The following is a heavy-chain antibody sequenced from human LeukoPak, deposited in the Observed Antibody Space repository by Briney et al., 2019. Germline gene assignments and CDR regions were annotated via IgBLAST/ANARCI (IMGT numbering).Heavy chain of an antibody. D-gene: IGHD6-19*01. Sequence: SQTLSLTCAISGDSVSSNTAAWNWIRQSPSRGLEWLGRTYYRSKWYNDYAISVRSRITINSDTSKNQLSLQLNSVTPEDTAVYYCACIAVADSLVWGQGTLVIVSS. CDR2: TYYRSKWYN. V-gene: IGHV6-1*01. CDR1: GDSVSSNTAA. CDR3: ACIAVADSLV. J-gene: IGHJ4*02.